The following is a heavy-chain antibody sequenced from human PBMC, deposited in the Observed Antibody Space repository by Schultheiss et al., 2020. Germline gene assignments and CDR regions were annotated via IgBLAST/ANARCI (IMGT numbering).Heavy chain of an antibody. D-gene: IGHD6-6*01. CDR3: ARDFAYSSSSRYYYYGMDV. CDR2: IYYSGST. V-gene: IGHV4-61*01. J-gene: IGHJ6*02. Sequence: SGPTLVKPTETRTLTCTVSGFSLSNARMGVSWIRQPPGKGLEWIGYIYYSGSTNYNPSLKSRVTISVDTSKNQFSLKLSSVTAADTAVYYCARDFAYSSSSRYYYYGMDVWGQGTTVTVSS. CDR1: GFSLSNARMG.